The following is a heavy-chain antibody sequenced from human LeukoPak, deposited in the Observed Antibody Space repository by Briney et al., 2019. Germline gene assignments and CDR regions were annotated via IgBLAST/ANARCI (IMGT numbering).Heavy chain of an antibody. D-gene: IGHD3-10*01. CDR3: ARNGERAFDI. CDR1: GATFSSYA. V-gene: IGHV1-18*01. CDR2: ISAYNGNT. Sequence: ASVKVSCKASGATFSSYAVSWVRQAPGQGLEWMGWISAYNGNTNYAQKLQGRVTMTTDTSTSTAYMELRSLRSDDTAVYYCARNGERAFDIWGQGTMVTVSS. J-gene: IGHJ3*02.